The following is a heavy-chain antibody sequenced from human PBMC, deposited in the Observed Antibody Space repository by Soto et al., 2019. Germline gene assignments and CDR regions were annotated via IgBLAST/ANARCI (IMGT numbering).Heavy chain of an antibody. J-gene: IGHJ4*02. CDR1: GFTFSSYG. D-gene: IGHD1-26*01. V-gene: IGHV3-30*18. CDR2: ISYDGSNK. Sequence: GGSLRLSCAASGFTFSSYGMHWVRQAPGKGLEWVAVISYDGSNKYYADSVKGRFTISRDNSKNTLYLQMNSLRAEDTAVYYCAKDRVGGYYTYFDYWGQGTLVTVSS. CDR3: AKDRVGGYYTYFDY.